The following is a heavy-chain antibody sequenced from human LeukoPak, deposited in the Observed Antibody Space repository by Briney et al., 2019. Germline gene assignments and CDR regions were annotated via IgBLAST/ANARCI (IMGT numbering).Heavy chain of an antibody. V-gene: IGHV3-21*01. CDR2: FGTRSTSI. D-gene: IGHD3-22*01. Sequence: GGSLRLSCTASGFTFNGYSMNWIRQAPGKGLEWVSSFGTRSTSIYHAGSVKGRFAISRDNAKNLLYLQMNSLRAEDTALYYCAREVSEGFDFWGQGTLVTVSS. J-gene: IGHJ4*02. CDR3: AREVSEGFDF. CDR1: GFTFNGYS.